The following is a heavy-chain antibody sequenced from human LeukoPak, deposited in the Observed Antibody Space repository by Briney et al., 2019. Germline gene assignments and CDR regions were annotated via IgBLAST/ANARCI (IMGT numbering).Heavy chain of an antibody. J-gene: IGHJ4*02. V-gene: IGHV4-59*07. D-gene: IGHD2-15*01. Sequence: KPSDTLSLTCTVSGGSISSYYWSWIRQPPGKGLEWIGYIYYSGSTDYNPSLKSRVPISVDQSKSQFSLKLSAVTAADTAVYYCASSTVVVVVARRFDYWGQGALVNVSS. CDR2: IYYSGST. CDR3: ASSTVVVVVARRFDY. CDR1: GGSISSYY.